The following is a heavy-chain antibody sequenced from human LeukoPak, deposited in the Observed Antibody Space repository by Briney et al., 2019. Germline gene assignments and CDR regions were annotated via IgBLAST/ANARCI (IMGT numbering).Heavy chain of an antibody. CDR3: ARSQHRPYGAKRHGAFDI. V-gene: IGHV4-30-2*01. Sequence: SETLSLTCAVSGGSISSGGYSWSWIRQPPGKGLEWIGYICHSGSTYNNPSLKSRVTISVDTSKNQFSLKLSSVTAADTAVYYCARSQHRPYGAKRHGAFDIWGQGTMVTVSS. CDR1: GGSISSGGYS. J-gene: IGHJ3*02. D-gene: IGHD4-17*01. CDR2: ICHSGST.